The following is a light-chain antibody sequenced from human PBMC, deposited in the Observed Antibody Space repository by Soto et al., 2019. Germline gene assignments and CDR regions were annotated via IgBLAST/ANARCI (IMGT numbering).Light chain of an antibody. CDR2: EVS. CDR1: SSDVGGYNY. CDR3: TSFTSSSTWV. J-gene: IGLJ3*02. V-gene: IGLV2-14*03. Sequence: QSALTQPASVFGSPGQSITISCTGTSSDVGGYNYVSWFQQHPGKAPKLKIYEVSNRPSGVSNRFSGSKSGYTASLTISELQAEDEADYYCTSFTSSSTWVFGGGTKVTVL.